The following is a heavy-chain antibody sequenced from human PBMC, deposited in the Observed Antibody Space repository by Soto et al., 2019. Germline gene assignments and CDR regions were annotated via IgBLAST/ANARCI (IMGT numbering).Heavy chain of an antibody. CDR1: GFTVSSSY. D-gene: IGHD1-26*01. CDR3: ARGLVGSTTAFDY. CDR2: IYTPGST. J-gene: IGHJ4*02. V-gene: IGHV3-53*01. Sequence: GGSLRLSCTASGFTVSSSYMGWVRQAPGKGLDWVSTIYTPGSTYYADSVKGRFTISRDNSRNTVSLQMNSLRAEDTAVYYCARGLVGSTTAFDYWGQGTLVTVSS.